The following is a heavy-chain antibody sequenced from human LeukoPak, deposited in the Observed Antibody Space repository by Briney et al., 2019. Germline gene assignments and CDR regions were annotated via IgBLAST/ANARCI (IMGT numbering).Heavy chain of an antibody. D-gene: IGHD2-15*01. Sequence: GSLRLSCAASGFTFSSYAMSWVRQAPGKGLEWVSAISGSGGSTYYADSVKGRFTISRDNSKNTLYLQMNSLGAEDTAVYYCAKGSGVVVVAAITFDYWGQGTLVTVSS. J-gene: IGHJ4*02. CDR2: ISGSGGST. CDR3: AKGSGVVVVAAITFDY. CDR1: GFTFSSYA. V-gene: IGHV3-23*01.